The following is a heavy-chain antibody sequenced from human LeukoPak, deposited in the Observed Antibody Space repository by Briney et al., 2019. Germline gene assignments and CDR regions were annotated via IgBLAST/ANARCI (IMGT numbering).Heavy chain of an antibody. J-gene: IGHJ4*02. CDR1: GFTFSTYC. CDR2: IGISGVTT. D-gene: IGHD6-13*01. V-gene: IGHV3-23*01. CDR3: AKSSGYSSAAGTGTRRYFDY. Sequence: PGGSLRLSCAASGFTFSTYCMSWVRQAPGKGLEWVSGIGISGVTTYYADSVKGRFTISRDNSKNTLYLQMNSLRAEDTAVYYCAKSSGYSSAAGTGTRRYFDYWGQGTLVTVSS.